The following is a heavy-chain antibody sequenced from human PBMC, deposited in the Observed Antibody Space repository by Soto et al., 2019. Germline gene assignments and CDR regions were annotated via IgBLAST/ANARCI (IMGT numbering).Heavy chain of an antibody. CDR1: GFTFSSYS. V-gene: IGHV3-21*01. CDR3: ARDLRRGDYCYGMDV. J-gene: IGHJ6*02. Sequence: EVQLVESGGGLVKPGGSLRLSCAASGFTFSSYSMNWVRQAPGKGLEWVSSISSSSSYIYYADSVKGRFTISRDNAKNSLYLQMNSLRAEDTAVYYCARDLRRGDYCYGMDVWGQGTTVTVSS. CDR2: ISSSSSYI. D-gene: IGHD3-16*01.